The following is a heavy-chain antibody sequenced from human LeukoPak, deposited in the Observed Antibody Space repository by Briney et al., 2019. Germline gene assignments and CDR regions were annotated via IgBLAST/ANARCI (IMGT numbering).Heavy chain of an antibody. CDR2: LNHSGST. CDR1: TGSFSGYY. D-gene: IGHD3-10*01. V-gene: IGHV4-34*01. J-gene: IGHJ4*01. Sequence: SETLSLTCAVYTGSFSGYYWTWIRQPPGKGLEWIGELNHSGSTNCNPSLKSRITLSVDTSKNQFSLKVGSVTAADTAIYYCARNRADGSGTYYERNPLNFDSWGQGTLVTVSS. CDR3: ARNRADGSGTYYERNPLNFDS.